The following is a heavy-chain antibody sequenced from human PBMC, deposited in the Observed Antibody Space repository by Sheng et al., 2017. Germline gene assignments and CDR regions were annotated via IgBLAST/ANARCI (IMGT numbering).Heavy chain of an antibody. V-gene: IGHV1-8*02. Sequence: QVQLVQSGAEVKPPGASVKVSCKASGYTLNSYDINWVRRASGQGLEWMGWVNPNSGNTGYAQKFRGRVTMTWHTSISTAYMELLDLRSEDTAVYFCAXGRRWYWFDPWGQGPWSPSP. D-gene: IGHD2-15*01. CDR1: GYTLNSYD. CDR3: AXGRRWYWFDP. J-gene: IGHJ5*02. CDR2: VNPNSGNT.